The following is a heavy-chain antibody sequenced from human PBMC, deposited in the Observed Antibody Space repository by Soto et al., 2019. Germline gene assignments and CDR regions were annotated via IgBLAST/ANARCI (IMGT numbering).Heavy chain of an antibody. D-gene: IGHD6-13*01. CDR2: ITSSGSNT. CDR1: GFTFSGYG. J-gene: IGHJ4*02. CDR3: AKEQGRVAAALDY. V-gene: IGHV3-23*01. Sequence: EVQLLESGGDLVQRGGSLRLSCAASGFTFSGYGMCWVRQAPGKGLEWVSSITSSGSNTYYVDSVKGRFTISRDNSKNTLYLQMNSLTVEDTAVYYCAKEQGRVAAALDYWGQGTLVTVSS.